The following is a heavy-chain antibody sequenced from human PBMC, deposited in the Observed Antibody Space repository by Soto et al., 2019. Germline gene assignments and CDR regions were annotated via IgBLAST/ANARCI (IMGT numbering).Heavy chain of an antibody. CDR3: ARGVTMVRGVIHTPYFDY. Sequence: QVQLQESGPGLMKPSQTLSLTCTVSGGSISSGGYYWSWIRQHPGKGLEWIGYIYYSGSTYYNPSLKGRLTISVDTSKHQSSLKLSYVTAADTAVYYCARGVTMVRGVIHTPYFDYWGQGTLVTVSS. J-gene: IGHJ4*02. CDR1: GGSISSGGYY. CDR2: IYYSGST. V-gene: IGHV4-31*03. D-gene: IGHD3-10*01.